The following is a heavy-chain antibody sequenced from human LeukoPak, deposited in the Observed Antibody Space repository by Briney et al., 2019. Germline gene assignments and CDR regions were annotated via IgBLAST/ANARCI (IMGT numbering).Heavy chain of an antibody. V-gene: IGHV1-46*01. D-gene: IGHD2-15*01. Sequence: GASVKVSCKASGYTFTSNYIQWVRQAPGQGLEWMGIINLGGGSTSYAQKFQGRVTMTRDTSTNTVYMELSSLRSEDTAVYYCVRVDCSAASCSMSLFENWGQGTLVTVSS. CDR3: VRVDCSAASCSMSLFEN. CDR1: GYTFTSNY. CDR2: INLGGGST. J-gene: IGHJ4*02.